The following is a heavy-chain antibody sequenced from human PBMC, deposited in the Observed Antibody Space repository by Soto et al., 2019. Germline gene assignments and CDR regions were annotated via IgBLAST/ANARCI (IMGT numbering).Heavy chain of an antibody. V-gene: IGHV3-23*01. CDR2: ISANGQGI. D-gene: IGHD1-7*01. Sequence: GGSLRLSCAASGFTFSTYALSWVRQAQGKGLEWVSAISANGQGIYYADSVRGRFTISRDNSKNTIFLHMDSMRAEDTAVYYCAKDRNYPRDQFHYWGQGTQVTVSS. J-gene: IGHJ4*02. CDR3: AKDRNYPRDQFHY. CDR1: GFTFSTYA.